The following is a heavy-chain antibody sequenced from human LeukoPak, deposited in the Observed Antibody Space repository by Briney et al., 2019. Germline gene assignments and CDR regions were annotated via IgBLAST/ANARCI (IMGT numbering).Heavy chain of an antibody. Sequence: GRSLRLSCAASGFTFSSYAMHWVRQAPGKGLEWVAVISYDGSNKYYADSVKGRFTTSRDNSKNTLYLQINSLRAEDTAIYYCAKLGDAFDCWGQGTLVTVSS. CDR1: GFTFSSYA. CDR3: AKLGDAFDC. J-gene: IGHJ4*02. V-gene: IGHV3-30-3*02. CDR2: ISYDGSNK. D-gene: IGHD3-10*01.